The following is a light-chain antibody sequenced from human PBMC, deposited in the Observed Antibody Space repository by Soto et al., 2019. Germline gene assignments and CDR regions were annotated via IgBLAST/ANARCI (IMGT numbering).Light chain of an antibody. CDR1: QSVSSSS. CDR3: QQYGGSPRT. CDR2: DAS. Sequence: ESVLTQSPGSLSLSPGERATLSCRASQSVSSSSLAWYKQKRGQAPRLLIHDASSRATGIPDRFSGSGSGTDFTLTISRLEPEDFAVYYCQQYGGSPRTFGQGTKVDIK. V-gene: IGKV3-20*01. J-gene: IGKJ1*01.